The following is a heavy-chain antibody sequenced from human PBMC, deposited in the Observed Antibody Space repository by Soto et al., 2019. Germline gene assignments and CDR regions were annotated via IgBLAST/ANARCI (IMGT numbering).Heavy chain of an antibody. J-gene: IGHJ4*02. Sequence: QVQLVQSVAEVKKPGSSFKVSCKASGGTFSSYAISCVRQAPGQGLAWMGGIIPIFGTANYAQKFQGRVTIPANESTSTAYMELSSLRSEDTDVYYCARAGLHTVTTFTSFDYWGQGTVVTVSS. CDR2: IIPIFGTA. V-gene: IGHV1-69*01. CDR3: ARAGLHTVTTFTSFDY. CDR1: GGTFSSYA. D-gene: IGHD4-17*01.